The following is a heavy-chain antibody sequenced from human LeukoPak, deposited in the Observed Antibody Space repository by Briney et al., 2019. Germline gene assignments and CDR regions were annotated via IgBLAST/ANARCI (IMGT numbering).Heavy chain of an antibody. CDR3: ARGLGGYCSGGSCENWFDP. V-gene: IGHV3-21*03. CDR1: GFTFSSYS. CDR2: ISSSSSYI. Sequence: GGSLRLSCAASGFTFSSYSMNWVRQAPGKGLEWVSSISSSSSYIYYADSVKGRFTISRDNAKNSLYLQMNSLRAEDTAVYYCARGLGGYCSGGSCENWFDPWGQGTLVTVSS. D-gene: IGHD2-15*01. J-gene: IGHJ5*02.